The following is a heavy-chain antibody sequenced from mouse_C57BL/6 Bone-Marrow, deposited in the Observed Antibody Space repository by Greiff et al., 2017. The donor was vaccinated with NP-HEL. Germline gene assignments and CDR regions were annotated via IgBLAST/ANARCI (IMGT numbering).Heavy chain of an antibody. CDR3: VGWPPVWYFDV. CDR2: INPNNGGT. CDR1: GYTFTDYN. Sequence: VQLKESGPELVKPGASVKMSCKASGYTFTDYNMHWVKQSHGKSLEWIGYINPNNGGTSYNQKFKGKATLTVYKSSSTAYMELRSLTSEDSAVYYCVGWPPVWYFDVWGTGTTVTVSS. V-gene: IGHV1-22*01. D-gene: IGHD2-3*01. J-gene: IGHJ1*03.